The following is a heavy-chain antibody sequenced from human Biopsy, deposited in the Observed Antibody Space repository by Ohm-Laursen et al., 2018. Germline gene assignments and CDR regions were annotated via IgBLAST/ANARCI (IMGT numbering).Heavy chain of an antibody. J-gene: IGHJ4*02. V-gene: IGHV4-61*01. D-gene: IGHD6-19*01. CDR3: ARGMRSSGWPYFDS. CDR1: GDSVRSGSFY. CDR2: IYDRGSTA. Sequence: GTLSLTCPVSGDSVRSGSFYWTWLRQPPGQGLEYIGHIYDRGSTANYNPSLESLVTMSVDMPKNQFSLKLSSVTAADTAIYYCARGMRSSGWPYFDSWGQGTLVTVSS.